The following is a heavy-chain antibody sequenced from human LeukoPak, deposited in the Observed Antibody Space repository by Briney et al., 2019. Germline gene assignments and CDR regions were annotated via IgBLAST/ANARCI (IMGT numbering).Heavy chain of an antibody. Sequence: PSETLSLTCTVSGGSISSGGYYWSWIRQHPGKGLEWIGYIYYSGSTYYNPSLKSRVTISVDTSKNQFSLKLSSATAADTAVYYCARAAQISAAPYWYFDLWGLAPWSLSPQ. CDR2: IYYSGST. CDR3: ARAAQISAAPYWYFDL. D-gene: IGHD3-10*01. V-gene: IGHV4-31*03. CDR1: GGSISSGGYY. J-gene: IGHJ2*01.